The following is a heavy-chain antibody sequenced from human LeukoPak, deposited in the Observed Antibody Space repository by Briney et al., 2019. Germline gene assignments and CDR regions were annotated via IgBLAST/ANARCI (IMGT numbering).Heavy chain of an antibody. Sequence: SETLSLTCAVSGYSISSGYYCGWIRQPPGKGLEWIGSIYHSGSTYYNPSLKSRVTITVDTSKNQFSLKLSSVTAADTAVYYCARHLRYCSSTICYSVWFDPWGQGTLVTVSS. CDR1: GYSISSGYY. CDR3: ARHLRYCSSTICYSVWFDP. J-gene: IGHJ5*02. D-gene: IGHD2-2*02. CDR2: IYHSGST. V-gene: IGHV4-38-2*01.